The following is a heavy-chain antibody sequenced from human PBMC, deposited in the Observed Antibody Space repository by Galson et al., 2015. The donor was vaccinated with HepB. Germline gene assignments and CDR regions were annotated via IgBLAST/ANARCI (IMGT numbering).Heavy chain of an antibody. V-gene: IGHV3-23*01. CDR2: ISGSDDGT. CDR1: GFTFSTYA. D-gene: IGHD2-8*02. J-gene: IGHJ4*02. Sequence: SLRLSCAASGFTFSTYAMSWVRQTPGKGLEWVAAISGSDDGTYHAASVRGRFTISRDDSKNTLYLQMNRLRAEDTATYYCAKGMAGSCTRALCYSSDYWGQGSLVTVSS. CDR3: AKGMAGSCTRALCYSSDY.